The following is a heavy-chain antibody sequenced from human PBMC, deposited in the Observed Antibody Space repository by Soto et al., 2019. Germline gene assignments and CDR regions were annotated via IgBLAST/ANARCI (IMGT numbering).Heavy chain of an antibody. CDR2: IKSDESTT. CDR3: ARGARNYYYFDY. D-gene: IGHD3-10*01. CDR1: GFIFTDYW. J-gene: IGHJ4*02. V-gene: IGHV3-74*01. Sequence: EVQLVESGGGLVQPGGSLRLSCAASGFIFTDYWLHWVRQAPGKGLVWVSRIKSDESTTNYADSVWGRLTISRDNAKNTLYLQINSLRAEDTAVYYCARGARNYYYFDYWGQGTLVTVSS.